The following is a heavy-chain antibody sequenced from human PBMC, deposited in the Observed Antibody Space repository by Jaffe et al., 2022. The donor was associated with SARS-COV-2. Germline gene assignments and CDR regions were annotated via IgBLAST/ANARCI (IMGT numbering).Heavy chain of an antibody. J-gene: IGHJ4*02. V-gene: IGHV3-7*01. CDR1: GFTTSNSW. CDR3: GRGDK. CDR2: IGPDGSDK. Sequence: EVQLVASGGGLVQPGGSLRLSCAASGFTTSNSWMNWVRQAPGKGLEWVANIGPDGSDKYYVDSVKGRFTISKDNAENSLHLQMNSLRGEDTAVYYCGRGDKWGQGTLVTVSS.